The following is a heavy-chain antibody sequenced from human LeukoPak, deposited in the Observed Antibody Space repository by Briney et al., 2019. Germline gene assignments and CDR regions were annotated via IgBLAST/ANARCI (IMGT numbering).Heavy chain of an antibody. D-gene: IGHD4-11*01. V-gene: IGHV3-33*05. CDR3: ARVRPGSNYVAFDY. CDR1: GFTFSRCG. J-gene: IGHJ4*02. CDR2: ISYDGSNK. Sequence: PGRSLRLSCAAWGFTFSRCGMYWVRQAPGKGLEWVAVISYDGSNKYYAGSVKGRFTISRDNSKSTLYLQMNSLRAEDTAVYYCARVRPGSNYVAFDYWGQGTLVTVSS.